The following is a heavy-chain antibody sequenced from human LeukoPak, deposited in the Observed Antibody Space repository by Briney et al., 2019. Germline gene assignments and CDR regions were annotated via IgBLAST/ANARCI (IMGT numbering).Heavy chain of an antibody. CDR1: GFTFSSYA. D-gene: IGHD5-24*01. CDR2: ISYDGSNK. Sequence: PGRTLRLSCAASGFTFSSYAMHLVRQAPGPGLEGGAVISYDGSNKYYADSVKGRFTISRDNSKNTLYLQMNSLRAEDTAVYYCAREDESYYYMDVRGKGTTVTVSS. J-gene: IGHJ6*03. CDR3: AREDESYYYMDV. V-gene: IGHV3-30*01.